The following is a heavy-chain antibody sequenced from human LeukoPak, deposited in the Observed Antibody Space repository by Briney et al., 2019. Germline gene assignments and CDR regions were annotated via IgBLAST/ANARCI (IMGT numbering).Heavy chain of an antibody. D-gene: IGHD6-13*01. Sequence: GGSLRLSCAASGFTFSSTGMNWVRQAPGKGLEWVSAFSATDGSAQYAESVEGRFTISRDNSKNTLFLQMNSLGAEDTAVYYCARAKIAAAGTGAFDVWGQGTLVTVSS. J-gene: IGHJ3*01. CDR3: ARAKIAAAGTGAFDV. CDR2: FSATDGSA. CDR1: GFTFSSTG. V-gene: IGHV3-23*01.